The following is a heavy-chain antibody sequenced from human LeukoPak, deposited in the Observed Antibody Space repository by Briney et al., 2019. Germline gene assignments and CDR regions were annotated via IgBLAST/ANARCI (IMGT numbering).Heavy chain of an antibody. CDR2: MNPKSGDT. CDR3: ARDGRGSRSSWFDP. Sequence: GSSVTVSCMASGYSFTNYDINWVRQAPGQGLEGMGWMNPKSGDTGYSQKFQGRVFITRDTSINTASMELSSLGSDDTAVYYCARDGRGSRSSWFDPWGQGTLVSVSS. CDR1: GYSFTNYD. J-gene: IGHJ5*02. V-gene: IGHV1-8*03. D-gene: IGHD3-10*01.